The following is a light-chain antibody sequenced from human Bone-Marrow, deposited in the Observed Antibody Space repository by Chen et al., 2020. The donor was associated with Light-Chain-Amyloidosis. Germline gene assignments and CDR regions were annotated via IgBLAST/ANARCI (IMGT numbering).Light chain of an antibody. CDR1: QSVGSY. J-gene: IGKJ4*01. Sequence: EIVLTQSPATLSLSPGERATLSCRASQSVGSYLAWYQQKPGQAPRLLIYDASNRATGIPARFSGSASQTDFTHTSSSLEHEDVAVYYCRQGSNWPPLFGGGTKVEI. CDR3: RQGSNWPPL. V-gene: IGKV3-11*01. CDR2: DAS.